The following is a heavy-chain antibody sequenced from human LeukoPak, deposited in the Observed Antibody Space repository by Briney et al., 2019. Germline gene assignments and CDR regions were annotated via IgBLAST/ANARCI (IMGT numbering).Heavy chain of an antibody. D-gene: IGHD6-13*01. CDR2: LYYSGTT. Sequence: SATLSLTCTVSGGSLSSSASYWGWLRHTPGTGLEWLGSLYYSGTTYYNPPLKSRVTISVNTSKQQFSLRLTSVTVADSGVYFCARHDADGISARVLPFDFWGQGTLVTVSS. J-gene: IGHJ4*02. CDR3: ARHDADGISARVLPFDF. CDR1: GGSLSSSASY. V-gene: IGHV4-39*01.